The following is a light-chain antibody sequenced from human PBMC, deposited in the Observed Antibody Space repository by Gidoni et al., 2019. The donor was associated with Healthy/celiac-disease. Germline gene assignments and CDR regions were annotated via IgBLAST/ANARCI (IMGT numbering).Light chain of an antibody. Sequence: DIVLTQSPATLSLSPGERATLSCGASQSVSSSYLAWYQQKPGLAPRLLIYDASSRATGIPDRCSGSGSGTDFTLTISRLEPEDFAVYYCQQYGSSPITFGQGTRLEIK. V-gene: IGKV3D-20*01. CDR1: QSVSSSY. J-gene: IGKJ5*01. CDR2: DAS. CDR3: QQYGSSPIT.